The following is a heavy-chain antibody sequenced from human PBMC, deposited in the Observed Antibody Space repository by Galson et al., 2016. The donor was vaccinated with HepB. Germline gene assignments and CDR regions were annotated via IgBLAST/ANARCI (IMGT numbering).Heavy chain of an antibody. J-gene: IGHJ3*02. Sequence: SVKVSCKASGYTFASYAITWVRQAPGQGLEWMGWISADNGNTHYAQRLQGRVTMTTDTSTTTAYMELGSLRSDDTAVYYCARNVDQRLVGLYDIWGQGTLVTVSS. CDR2: ISADNGNT. CDR1: GYTFASYA. V-gene: IGHV1-18*04. D-gene: IGHD6-25*01. CDR3: ARNVDQRLVGLYDI.